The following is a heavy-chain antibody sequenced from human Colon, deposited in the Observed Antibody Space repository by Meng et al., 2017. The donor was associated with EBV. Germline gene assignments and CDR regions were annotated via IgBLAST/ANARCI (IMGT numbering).Heavy chain of an antibody. CDR1: GGSISSGGFY. D-gene: IGHD4-17*01. CDR3: ARTNYGDYNWFDP. V-gene: IGHV4-31*03. CDR2: IYYSGST. J-gene: IGHJ5*02. Sequence: QVQLQESGPGLVKPSQTLSLTCTVSGGSISSGGFYWSWIRQHPGKGLECIGYIYYSGSTYYNPSLRSRVAISIDTSKNQFSLKLTSVTAADTAVYFCARTNYGDYNWFDPWGQGTLVTVSS.